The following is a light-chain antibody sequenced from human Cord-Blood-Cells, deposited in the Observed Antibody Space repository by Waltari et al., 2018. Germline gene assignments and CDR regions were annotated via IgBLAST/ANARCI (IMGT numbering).Light chain of an antibody. Sequence: DIPLTQPPSALSASVAGRVTLTCRASQGTRNYLAWYQQKPGTVPKLLSYAASTLQSGVPFRVSCSGSGTDFTLTIRSLQPADVATYSCQKYNSAPLTVGGGNKVEIK. CDR3: QKYNSAPLT. CDR1: QGTRNY. V-gene: IGKV1-27*01. J-gene: IGKJ4*01. CDR2: AAS.